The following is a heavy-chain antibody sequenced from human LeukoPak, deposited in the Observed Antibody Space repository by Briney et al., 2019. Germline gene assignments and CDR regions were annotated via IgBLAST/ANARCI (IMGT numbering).Heavy chain of an antibody. CDR3: TTYDYGYHFDY. Sequence: GGSLRLSCAGSGFTFSNAWMSWVRQAPGKGLEWVGRIKSKTDGGTTDYAAPVKGRFTISRDDSKNTLYLQMNSLKTEDTAVYYCTTYDYGYHFDYWGQGTLVTVSS. J-gene: IGHJ4*02. D-gene: IGHD4-17*01. CDR2: IKSKTDGGTT. V-gene: IGHV3-15*01. CDR1: GFTFSNAW.